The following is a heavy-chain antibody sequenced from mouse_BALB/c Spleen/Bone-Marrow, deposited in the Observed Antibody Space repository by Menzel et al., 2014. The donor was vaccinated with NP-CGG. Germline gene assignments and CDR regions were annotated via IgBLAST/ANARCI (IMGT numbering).Heavy chain of an antibody. V-gene: IGHV2-9*02. J-gene: IGHJ2*01. Sequence: VKLLESGPGLVAPSQSLFITCTVSGFSLTSYGVHWVRQPPGKCLEWLGVIWAGGTTNYNSALMSRLKIRKDNSKTQVLLKMNSLQTDDAAMYYCARRTATDYFDYLGQGTTLTVSS. CDR1: GFSLTSYG. CDR3: ARRTATDYFDY. CDR2: IWAGGTT. D-gene: IGHD1-1*01.